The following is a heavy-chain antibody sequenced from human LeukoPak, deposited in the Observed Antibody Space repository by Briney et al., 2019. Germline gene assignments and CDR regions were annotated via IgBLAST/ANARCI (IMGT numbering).Heavy chain of an antibody. V-gene: IGHV3-74*01. Sequence: GGSLRLSCAASGFIFRNYWMHWVRQAPGKGLVWVARINSDGSSTSYADSVKGRFTISRDNAKNTVYLEMNSLSVEDTATYYCIRDFRSADLWGQGTLVTVTS. CDR2: INSDGSST. J-gene: IGHJ5*02. CDR3: IRDFRSADL. CDR1: GFIFRNYW.